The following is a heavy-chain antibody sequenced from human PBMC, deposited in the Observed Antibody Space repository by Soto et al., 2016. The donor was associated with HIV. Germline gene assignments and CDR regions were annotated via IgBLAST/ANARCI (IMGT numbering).Heavy chain of an antibody. Sequence: QVQLQESGPGLVKPSQTLSLTCTVSGGSIISGSYFWSWIRQHPGKGLEYIGYIYYSGSTHFNPSLKSRLTMSVDTSKNQFSLTLTSLTAADTAVYYCARENDGVGFDLWGQGALVTVSS. CDR2: IYYSGST. D-gene: IGHD2-8*01. CDR3: ARENDGVGFDL. CDR1: GGSIISGSYF. V-gene: IGHV4-31*03. J-gene: IGHJ5*02.